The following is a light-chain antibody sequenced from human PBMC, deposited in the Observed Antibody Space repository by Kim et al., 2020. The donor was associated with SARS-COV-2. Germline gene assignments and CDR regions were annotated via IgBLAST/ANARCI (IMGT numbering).Light chain of an antibody. Sequence: SYELTQPPSLSVAPGQTASITCGGNNIGGKSVHWYLQRPGQAPVLVISYDSDRPSGIPERFSGSNSGNTATLTISRVEAGDEADYYCQVWDSSSDHLVFGGGTQLTVL. V-gene: IGLV3-21*04. CDR1: NIGGKS. CDR3: QVWDSSSDHLV. J-gene: IGLJ3*02. CDR2: YDS.